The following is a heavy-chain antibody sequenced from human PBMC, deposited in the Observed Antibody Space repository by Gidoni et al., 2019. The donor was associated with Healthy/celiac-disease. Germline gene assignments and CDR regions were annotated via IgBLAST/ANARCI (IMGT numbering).Heavy chain of an antibody. CDR1: GFTFSSYA. D-gene: IGHD3-3*01. Sequence: EVQLVESGGGLVQPGGSLRLSCSASGFTFSSYAMHWVRQAPGKGLEYGSAISSNGGSTYYADSVKGRFTISRDNSKNTLYLQMSSLRAEDTAVYYCVKESNGDFWSGYQETDYWGQGTLVTVSS. CDR2: ISSNGGST. V-gene: IGHV3-64D*06. CDR3: VKESNGDFWSGYQETDY. J-gene: IGHJ4*02.